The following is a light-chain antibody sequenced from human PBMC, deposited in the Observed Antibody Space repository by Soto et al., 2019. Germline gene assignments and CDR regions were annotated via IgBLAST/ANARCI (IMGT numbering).Light chain of an antibody. Sequence: EIVMTQSPATLSLSPGERATLSCRASQSVSSNLAWYQQKPGQAPRLLIYGASTRATGIPARFSGSGSGTEFTLTISSLQSEDFAGYYCQQYGSSPYTFGQGTKLEIK. J-gene: IGKJ2*01. CDR2: GAS. CDR3: QQYGSSPYT. V-gene: IGKV3-15*01. CDR1: QSVSSN.